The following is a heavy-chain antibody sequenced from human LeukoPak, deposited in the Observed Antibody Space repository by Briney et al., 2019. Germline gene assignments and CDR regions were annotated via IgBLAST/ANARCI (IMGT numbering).Heavy chain of an antibody. J-gene: IGHJ5*02. CDR1: GGSISSYY. D-gene: IGHD5-12*01. CDR3: ARLVGVATSNNWFDP. CDR2: IYYSGST. Sequence: SETLSLTCTVSGGSISSYYWSWIRQPPGKGLEWVGYIYYSGSTNYNPSLKSRVTISVDTSKNQFSLKLSSVTAADTAVYYCARLVGVATSNNWFDPWGQGTLVAVSS. V-gene: IGHV4-59*08.